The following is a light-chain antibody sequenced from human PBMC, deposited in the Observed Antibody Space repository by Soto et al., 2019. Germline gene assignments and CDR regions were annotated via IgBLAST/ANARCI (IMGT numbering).Light chain of an antibody. V-gene: IGKV1-5*03. CDR3: QHPGT. CDR1: PSIGRW. CDR2: QAS. Sequence: DIQMTQSPSALSAVVGDIVTITCRASPSIGRWLAWYQKKAGAAPRLLIYQASAVETGVPSRFTGSGSGTEFTLTISSLQPEDFATYYCQHPGTFGQGTTVEIK. J-gene: IGKJ1*01.